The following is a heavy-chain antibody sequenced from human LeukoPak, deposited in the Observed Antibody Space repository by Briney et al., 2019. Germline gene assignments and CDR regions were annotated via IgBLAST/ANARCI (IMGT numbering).Heavy chain of an antibody. J-gene: IGHJ1*01. Sequence: SQTLSLTCTVSGGSISSGASYWSWIRQPPGKGLEWIGYIYDSGSTYYNPSLKSRLTMSVDTSKMQFSLRLSSVTAADTALYYCAKHYSGSETYGFFQHWSQGTLVTVSS. CDR1: GGSISSGASY. D-gene: IGHD3-10*01. V-gene: IGHV4-30-4*01. CDR2: IYDSGST. CDR3: AKHYSGSETYGFFQH.